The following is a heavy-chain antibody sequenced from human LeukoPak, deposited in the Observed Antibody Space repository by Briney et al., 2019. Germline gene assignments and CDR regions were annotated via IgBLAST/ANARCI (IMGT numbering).Heavy chain of an antibody. CDR2: ISGGGS. Sequence: PGGSLRLSCAASGFTFSTYSMNWVRQTPGKGLEWVSVISGGGSYYAASVKGRFTIARDNSKNTLYLQMNSLRVEDTAIYYCAKGIGYRYGDGIDYWGQGTLVTVFS. J-gene: IGHJ4*02. CDR3: AKGIGYRYGDGIDY. V-gene: IGHV3-23*01. CDR1: GFTFSTYS. D-gene: IGHD5-18*01.